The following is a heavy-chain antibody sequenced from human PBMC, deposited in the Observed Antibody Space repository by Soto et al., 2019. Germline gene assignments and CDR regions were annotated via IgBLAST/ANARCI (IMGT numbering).Heavy chain of an antibody. CDR2: INHSGST. V-gene: IGHV4-34*01. J-gene: IGHJ4*02. D-gene: IGHD6-13*01. CDR1: GGSFSGYY. Sequence: SETLSLTCAVYGGSFSGYYWSWIRQPPGKGLEWIGEINHSGSTNYNPSLKSRVTISVGTSKNQFSLKLTSVTAADTAVYYCARDLGIASSGGFDYWGQGIPVNVSS. CDR3: ARDLGIASSGGFDY.